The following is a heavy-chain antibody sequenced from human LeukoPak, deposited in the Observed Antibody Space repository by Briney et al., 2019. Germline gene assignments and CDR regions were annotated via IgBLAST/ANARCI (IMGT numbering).Heavy chain of an antibody. CDR2: IYYSRYI. Sequence: PSETLSLTCTVSGGSISSYYWSWVWQPPGKRLENIGYIYYSRYINYSPSLKSRVTISVDTFKNQFSLKLSSVTAADTAVYYCARETSQKGAHYMDVWGKGTTVTISS. V-gene: IGHV4-59*01. D-gene: IGHD3-16*01. CDR1: GGSISSYY. CDR3: ARETSQKGAHYMDV. J-gene: IGHJ6*03.